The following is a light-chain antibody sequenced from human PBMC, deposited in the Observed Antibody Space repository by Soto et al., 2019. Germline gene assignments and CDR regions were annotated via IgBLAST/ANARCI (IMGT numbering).Light chain of an antibody. Sequence: QSALTQPASVSGSPGQSITISCTGTSSDVGGYNYVSWYQQHPGKAPKLMIYDVSNRPSGVSNRFSGSKSGNTASLTISGLQAEDEGDYYCSPYTRSIALVFGGGTKLTVL. CDR1: SSDVGGYNY. CDR2: DVS. J-gene: IGLJ2*01. CDR3: SPYTRSIALV. V-gene: IGLV2-14*03.